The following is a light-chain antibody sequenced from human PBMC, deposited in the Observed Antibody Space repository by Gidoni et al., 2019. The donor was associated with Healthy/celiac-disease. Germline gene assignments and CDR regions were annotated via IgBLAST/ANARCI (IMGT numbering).Light chain of an antibody. CDR1: QSISSY. V-gene: IGKV1-39*01. CDR3: QQSYSTPPLT. Sequence: DIQMTPSPSSLSASVGDRVTITCRASQSISSYLNWYQQKPGKAPKLLIYAASSLQSGVPSRFSGSGSGTDFTRTISSLQPEDFATYDCQQSYSTPPLTFGGGTKVEIK. CDR2: AAS. J-gene: IGKJ4*01.